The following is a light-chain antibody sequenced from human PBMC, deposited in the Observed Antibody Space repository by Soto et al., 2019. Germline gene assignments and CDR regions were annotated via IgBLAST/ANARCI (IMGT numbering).Light chain of an antibody. CDR1: QSVSSSY. CDR2: AAS. J-gene: IGKJ1*01. V-gene: IGKV3-20*01. CDR3: QEYGSPPQT. Sequence: EVAVSLSTNTMSLSPGERATLSFGASQSVSSSYLAWFQQKPGQAPRLLIYAASSRATGIPDRFSGSGSGTDFTLTISRLEPEDFAVYYCQEYGSPPQTFGQVTKVDNK.